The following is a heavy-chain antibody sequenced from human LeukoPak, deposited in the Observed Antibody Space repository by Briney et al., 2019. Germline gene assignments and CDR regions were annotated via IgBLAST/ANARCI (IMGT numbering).Heavy chain of an antibody. V-gene: IGHV4-39*07. Sequence: SETLSLTCTVSGGSISSSSYYWGWIRQPPGKGLEWIGSIYYSGSTYYNPSLKSRVTISVDTSKNQFSLKLSSVTAADTAVYYCARSTYYYDSSGYYPEYYFDYWGQGTLVTVSS. D-gene: IGHD3-22*01. CDR2: IYYSGST. CDR3: ARSTYYYDSSGYYPEYYFDY. CDR1: GGSISSSSYY. J-gene: IGHJ4*02.